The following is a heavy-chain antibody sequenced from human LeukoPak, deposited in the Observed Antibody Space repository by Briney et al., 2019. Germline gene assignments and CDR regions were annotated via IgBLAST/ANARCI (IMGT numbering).Heavy chain of an antibody. J-gene: IGHJ4*02. V-gene: IGHV4-59*12. Sequence: SETLSLTCTVSGDSMKSYYWTWIRQPPGKGLEWIGYIYYTGSTNYNPSFKSRVTISVDTSKNQFSLKLSSVTAADTAVYYCSRENGAFSPFGYWGQGTPVTVLS. CDR1: GDSMKSYY. CDR3: SRENGAFSPFGY. CDR2: IYYTGST. D-gene: IGHD2-8*01.